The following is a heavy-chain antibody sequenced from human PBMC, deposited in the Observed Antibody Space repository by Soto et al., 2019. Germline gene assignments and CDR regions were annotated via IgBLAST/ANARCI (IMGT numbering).Heavy chain of an antibody. Sequence: SETLSLTCAVYGGSFSDYSWTWMRQPPGKGLECIGEINDSGSTNYTPSLERRVTISRDTSKNRFSLKLSSVTAADTAVYYCARGSHKLHSYDSSGFYHYVDYWGQGSLVTVSS. D-gene: IGHD3-22*01. J-gene: IGHJ4*02. CDR2: INDSGST. CDR3: ARGSHKLHSYDSSGFYHYVDY. CDR1: GGSFSDYS. V-gene: IGHV4-34*01.